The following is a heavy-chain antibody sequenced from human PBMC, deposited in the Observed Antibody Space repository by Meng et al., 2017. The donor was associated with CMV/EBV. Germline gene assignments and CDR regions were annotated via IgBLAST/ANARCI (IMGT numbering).Heavy chain of an antibody. Sequence: SVKVSCKASGGTFSSYASSWVRQAPGQGLEWMGGIIPIFGTANYAQKFQGRVTITTDESTSTAYMELSSLRSEDTAVYYCARDFQPKYYYYAMDVWGQGTTVTVSS. J-gene: IGHJ6*02. CDR1: GGTFSSYA. V-gene: IGHV1-69*05. CDR2: IIPIFGTA. CDR3: ARDFQPKYYYYAMDV.